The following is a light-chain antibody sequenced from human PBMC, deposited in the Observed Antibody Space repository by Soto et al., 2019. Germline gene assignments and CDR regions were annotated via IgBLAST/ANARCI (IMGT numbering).Light chain of an antibody. J-gene: IGKJ5*01. CDR3: QQYDNLPT. CDR2: NAS. Sequence: DIQMTQSPCSLSASLGDRVTVACQASQDISNYLNWYQQKPGKAPNLLIYNASNLKTGVPSRLNGSGSGTDFTVTISSLQPEDIATYYCQQYDNLPTFGQGTRLEIK. CDR1: QDISNY. V-gene: IGKV1-33*01.